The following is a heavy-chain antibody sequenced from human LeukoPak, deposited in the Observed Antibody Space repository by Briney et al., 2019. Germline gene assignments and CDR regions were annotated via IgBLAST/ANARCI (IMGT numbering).Heavy chain of an antibody. J-gene: IGHJ3*02. Sequence: SETLSLTCAVYGGSFSGYYWSWIRQPPGKGLEWIGEINHSGSTNYNPSLKSRVTISVDTSKNQFSLKLSSVTAADTAVYYCARDDLSYGSGAGGYAFDIWGQGTMVTVSS. D-gene: IGHD3-10*01. CDR2: INHSGST. V-gene: IGHV4-34*09. CDR3: ARDDLSYGSGAGGYAFDI. CDR1: GGSFSGYY.